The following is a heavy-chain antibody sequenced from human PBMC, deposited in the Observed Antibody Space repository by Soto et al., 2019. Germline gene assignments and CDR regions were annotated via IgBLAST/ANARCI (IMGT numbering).Heavy chain of an antibody. V-gene: IGHV1-8*01. Sequence: ASVKVSCKASGYTFTSYDINWVRQATGQGLEWMGWMNPNSGNTGYAQKFQGRVTMTRNTSISTAYMELSSLRSEDTAVYYCARGDSYYYYMDVWGKGTTVTVSS. CDR1: GYTFTSYD. CDR2: MNPNSGNT. J-gene: IGHJ6*03. CDR3: ARGDSYYYYMDV.